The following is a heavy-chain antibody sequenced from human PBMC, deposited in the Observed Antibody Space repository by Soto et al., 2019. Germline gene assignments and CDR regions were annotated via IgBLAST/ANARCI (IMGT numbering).Heavy chain of an antibody. D-gene: IGHD3-10*01. CDR1: GGSISSSSYY. CDR2: IYHSGST. V-gene: IGHV4-39*07. CDR3: ARDVSYYGSGSYYNLLSWFDP. J-gene: IGHJ5*02. Sequence: PTETLSLTCTVSGGSISSSSYYWGWIRQPPGKGLEWIGEIYHSGSTNYNPSLKSRVTISVDKSKNQFSLKLSSVTAADTAVYYCARDVSYYGSGSYYNLLSWFDPWGQGTLVTVSS.